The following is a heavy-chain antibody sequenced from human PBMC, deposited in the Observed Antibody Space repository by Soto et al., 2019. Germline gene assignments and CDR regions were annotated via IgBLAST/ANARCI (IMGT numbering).Heavy chain of an antibody. Sequence: AGSLRIGYAGAGYAFSSYAMSWVRQAPGKGLEWVSAISGSGGSTYYADSVKGRFTISRDNSKNTLYLQMNSLRAEDTAVYYCAKSKRRIAVAGTDNWFDPWGQGTL. CDR3: AKSKRRIAVAGTDNWFDP. CDR1: GYAFSSYA. CDR2: ISGSGGST. J-gene: IGHJ5*02. V-gene: IGHV3-23*01. D-gene: IGHD6-19*01.